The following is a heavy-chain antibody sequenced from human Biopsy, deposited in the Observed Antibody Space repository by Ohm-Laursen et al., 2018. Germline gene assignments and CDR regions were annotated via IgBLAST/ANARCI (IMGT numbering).Heavy chain of an antibody. D-gene: IGHD5-18*01. J-gene: IGHJ6*02. CDR1: GFTFNNYG. Sequence: GSLRLSCTASGFTFNNYGMQWVRQAPGKGLEWVAFIFYDGSNTYYADSVKGRFTISRDNSRDTLYLQMSSLRAEGTAVYYCAKDRYNYTPIGGFSMDVWGQGTTVTVPS. V-gene: IGHV3-30*02. CDR2: IFYDGSNT. CDR3: AKDRYNYTPIGGFSMDV.